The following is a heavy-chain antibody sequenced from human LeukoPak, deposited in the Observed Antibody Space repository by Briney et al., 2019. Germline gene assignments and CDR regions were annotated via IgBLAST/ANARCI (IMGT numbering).Heavy chain of an antibody. CDR2: ISSSGSYI. CDR3: ARGFGELFY. J-gene: IGHJ4*02. Sequence: GGSLRLSCAASGFTFSSYTMHWVRQAPGKGLEWVSSISSSGSYIYYADSLKGRFTISRDNAKNSLYLQMNSLRDEDTAVYYCARGFGELFYWGQGTLVTVSS. V-gene: IGHV3-21*01. D-gene: IGHD3-10*01. CDR1: GFTFSSYT.